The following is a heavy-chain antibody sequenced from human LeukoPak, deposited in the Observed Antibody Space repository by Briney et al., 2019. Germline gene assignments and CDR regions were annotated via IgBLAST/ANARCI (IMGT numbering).Heavy chain of an antibody. V-gene: IGHV3-9*01. CDR2: ITWNSGNI. CDR3: ARDKLGSRYYGSGSQRPYYYYGMDV. J-gene: IGHJ6*02. CDR1: GFTFDDYA. D-gene: IGHD3-10*01. Sequence: PGRSLRLSCAASGFTFDDYAMHWVRQAPGKGLEWVSGITWNSGNIGYADSVKGRFTISRGNARNSLYLQMNSLRAEDTAVYYCARDKLGSRYYGSGSQRPYYYYGMDVWGQGTTVTVSS.